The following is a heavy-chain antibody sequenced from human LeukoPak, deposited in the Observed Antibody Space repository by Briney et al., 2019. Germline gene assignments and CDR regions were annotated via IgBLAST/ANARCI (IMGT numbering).Heavy chain of an antibody. V-gene: IGHV3-30*01. J-gene: IGHJ4*02. CDR2: ISYDGSNK. CDR3: ARAKNYYDSSGMGY. D-gene: IGHD3-22*01. Sequence: GGSLRLSCAASGFTFSSYAMHWVRQVPGKGLEWVAVISYDGSNKYYADSVKGRFTISRDNSKNTLYLQMNSLRAEDSAVYYCARAKNYYDSSGMGYWGQGTLVTVSS. CDR1: GFTFSSYA.